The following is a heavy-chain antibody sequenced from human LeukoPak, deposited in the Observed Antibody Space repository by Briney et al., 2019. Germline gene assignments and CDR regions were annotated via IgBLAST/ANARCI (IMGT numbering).Heavy chain of an antibody. D-gene: IGHD2-15*01. J-gene: IGHJ6*03. CDR3: AKGGYCSGGSCYWDYYYYYMDV. V-gene: IGHV3-23*01. CDR1: GFTFSSYA. CDR2: ISGSGDST. Sequence: GTLRLSCAVSGFTFSSYAMSWVRQAPGKGLEWVSTISGSGDSTYNADSVKGRFTISRDNSKNTLYLQMNSLRAEDTAVYYCAKGGYCSGGSCYWDYYYYYMDVWGKGTTVTISS.